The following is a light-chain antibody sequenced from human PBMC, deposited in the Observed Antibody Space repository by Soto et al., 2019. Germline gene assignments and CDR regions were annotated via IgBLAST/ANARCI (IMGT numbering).Light chain of an antibody. CDR3: QQNSNSPLT. CDR1: QSVSSSY. CDR2: GAS. J-gene: IGKJ4*02. V-gene: IGKV3-20*01. Sequence: IVLTPSPGTLSLSPGERATLSCSVSQSVSSSYLAWHQQKPGQAPRLLIYGASNRATGIPDRFSGSGSGTDFTLTSSRLEPEDFAVYYRQQNSNSPLTFGGGTKVDIK.